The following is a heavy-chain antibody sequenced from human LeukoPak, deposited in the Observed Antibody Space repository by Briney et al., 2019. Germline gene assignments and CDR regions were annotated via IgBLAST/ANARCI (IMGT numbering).Heavy chain of an antibody. CDR3: AREVGATLDY. CDR2: ISVYNGNT. Sequence: ASVKVSCKASGYIFFNYGISWVRQAPGQGFEWMGWISVYNGNTNYAQKLQGRITITTDTSTITAYMELSSLRSEDTAVYYCAREVGATLDYWGQGTLVTVSS. CDR1: GYIFFNYG. D-gene: IGHD1-26*01. V-gene: IGHV1-18*01. J-gene: IGHJ4*02.